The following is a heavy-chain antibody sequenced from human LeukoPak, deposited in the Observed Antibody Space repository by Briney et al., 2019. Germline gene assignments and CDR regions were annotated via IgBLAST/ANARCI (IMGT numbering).Heavy chain of an antibody. Sequence: PGGSLRLSCAASGFTFSSYSMNWVRQAPGKGLEWVSSISSISSYIYYADSVKGRFTISRDNAKNSLYLQMNSLRAEDTAVYYCARDYGGSYYFDYWGQGTLVTVSS. D-gene: IGHD1-26*01. CDR2: ISSISSYI. CDR1: GFTFSSYS. J-gene: IGHJ4*02. CDR3: ARDYGGSYYFDY. V-gene: IGHV3-21*01.